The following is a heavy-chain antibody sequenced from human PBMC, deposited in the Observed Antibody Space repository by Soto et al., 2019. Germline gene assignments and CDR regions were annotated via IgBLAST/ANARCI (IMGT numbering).Heavy chain of an antibody. CDR1: EGSFGGYY. V-gene: IGHV4-34*01. Sequence: PSEPLCLTCAVYEGSFGGYYWSWIRQPQGKGLEWIGEINHSGSTNYNPSLKSRVTISVDTSKNQFSLKLSSVTAADTAVYYCARVGAYYDYVWGSYHRASDWFAPWGQGTLVTGSS. CDR3: ARVGAYYDYVWGSYHRASDWFAP. J-gene: IGHJ5*02. D-gene: IGHD3-16*02. CDR2: INHSGST.